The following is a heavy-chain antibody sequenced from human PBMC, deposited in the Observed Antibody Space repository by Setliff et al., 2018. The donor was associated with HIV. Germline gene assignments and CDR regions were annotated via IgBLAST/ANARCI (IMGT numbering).Heavy chain of an antibody. J-gene: IGHJ4*02. V-gene: IGHV5-51*01. CDR2: IHPVDSDT. D-gene: IGHD5-12*01. CDR1: GYSFTSNW. Sequence: PGESLKISCKGSGYSFTSNWIGWVRQMPGKGLEWMGIIHPVDSDTRYSPSFQGQVTISVDKSINTAYLQWNSLKASDTAMYYCARLDGYTGYDPFDYWGQGTLVTVSS. CDR3: ARLDGYTGYDPFDY.